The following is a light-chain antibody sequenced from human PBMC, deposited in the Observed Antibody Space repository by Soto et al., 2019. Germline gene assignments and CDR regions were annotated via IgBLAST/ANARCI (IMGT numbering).Light chain of an antibody. J-gene: IGKJ1*01. V-gene: IGKV3-11*01. CDR2: DAS. Sequence: EIVLTQSPATLSLSPGERATLSCRASQSVSSYLAWYQQKPAQAPRLLIYDASNMATGIPARFIGSGSGTDITRTISSLEPEDLAVYYWHQRSNSCTFGQGTKVEIK. CDR1: QSVSSY. CDR3: HQRSNSCT.